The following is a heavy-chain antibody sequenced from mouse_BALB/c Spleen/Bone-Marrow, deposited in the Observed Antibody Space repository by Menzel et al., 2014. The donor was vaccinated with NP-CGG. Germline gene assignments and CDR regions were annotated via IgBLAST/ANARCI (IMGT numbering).Heavy chain of an antibody. V-gene: IGHV14-3*02. CDR3: AYGGSYDYFDY. Sequence: GQLQQPGAELVKPGASVKLSCTASGFNIKDTYMHWVKQRPEQGLEWIGRIDPANGNTKYDPKFQGKATITADTSSNTAYLQLSSLTSEDSAVYYCAYGGSYDYFDYWAKAPLSQSPQ. CDR1: GFNIKDTY. CDR2: IDPANGNT. J-gene: IGHJ2*01. D-gene: IGHD1-1*01.